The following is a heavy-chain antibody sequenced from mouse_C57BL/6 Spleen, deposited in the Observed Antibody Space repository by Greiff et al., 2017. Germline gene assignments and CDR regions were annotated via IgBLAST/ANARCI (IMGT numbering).Heavy chain of an antibody. V-gene: IGHV1-15*01. CDR3: TIDFYYFDY. CDR1: GYTFTDYE. J-gene: IGHJ2*01. CDR2: IDPETGGT. Sequence: QVQLQQSGAELVRPGASVTLSCKASGYTFTDYEMHWVKQTPVHGLEWIGAIDPETGGTAYNQKFKGKAILTADKSSSTSYMELRSLTSEDSAVYYCTIDFYYFDYWGQGTTLTVSS.